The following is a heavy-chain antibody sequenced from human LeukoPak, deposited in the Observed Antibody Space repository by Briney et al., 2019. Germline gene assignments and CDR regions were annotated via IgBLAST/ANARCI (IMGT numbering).Heavy chain of an antibody. D-gene: IGHD4-17*01. Sequence: SVKVSCKASGGTFSSYAISWVRQAPGQGLEWMGGIIPIFGTANYAQKFQGRVTITADESTSTAYMELSSLRSEDTAVYYCARELPYGDYQLYYGMDVWGQGTTVTVSS. J-gene: IGHJ6*02. V-gene: IGHV1-69*13. CDR1: GGTFSSYA. CDR3: ARELPYGDYQLYYGMDV. CDR2: IIPIFGTA.